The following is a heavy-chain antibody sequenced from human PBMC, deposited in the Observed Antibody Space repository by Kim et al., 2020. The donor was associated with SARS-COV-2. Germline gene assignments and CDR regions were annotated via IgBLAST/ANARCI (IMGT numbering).Heavy chain of an antibody. CDR1: GGSIGINTYF. D-gene: IGHD2-2*01. CDR2: VSHSGST. V-gene: IGHV4-39*02. CDR3: ARDSGTSRYNWFDP. J-gene: IGHJ5*02. Sequence: SETLSLTCTVSGGSIGINTYFWARIRQPPGKELEWIGSVSHSGSTYYTPSLKSRVTLSVDTSENQFSLKLTSVTAADTAVYFCARDSGTSRYNWFDPWGPGTLVTVSS.